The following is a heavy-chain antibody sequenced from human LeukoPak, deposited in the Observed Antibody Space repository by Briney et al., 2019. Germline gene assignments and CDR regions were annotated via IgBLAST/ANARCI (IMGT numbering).Heavy chain of an antibody. CDR3: ARILGYCSGGSCYQDFDY. D-gene: IGHD2-15*01. J-gene: IGHJ4*02. Sequence: GGSLRLSCAASGFTFSSYAMSWVRQAPGKGLEWVSAISGSGGSTYYADSVKGRFTISRDNSKNTLYLQMNSLRAEDTAVYYCARILGYCSGGSCYQDFDYWGQGTLVTVSS. CDR1: GFTFSSYA. CDR2: ISGSGGST. V-gene: IGHV3-23*01.